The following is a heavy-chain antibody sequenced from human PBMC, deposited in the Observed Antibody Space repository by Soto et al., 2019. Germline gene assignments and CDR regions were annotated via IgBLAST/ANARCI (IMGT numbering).Heavy chain of an antibody. CDR2: IIPIFGTA. D-gene: IGHD3-3*01. Sequence: SLKVSCKASGGTFSSYAISWVRQAPGQGLEWMGGIIPIFGTANYAQKFQGRVTITADESTSTAYMELSSLRSEDTAVYYCASQFWSGYYVFDPWGQGTLVTVSS. CDR1: GGTFSSYA. J-gene: IGHJ5*02. CDR3: ASQFWSGYYVFDP. V-gene: IGHV1-69*13.